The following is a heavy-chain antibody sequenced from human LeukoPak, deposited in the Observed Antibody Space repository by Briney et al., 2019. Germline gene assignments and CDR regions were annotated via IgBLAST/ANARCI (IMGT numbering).Heavy chain of an antibody. CDR1: GGSISSYY. J-gene: IGHJ4*02. D-gene: IGHD2-2*01. V-gene: IGHV4-59*08. CDR2: IYHSGST. Sequence: SETLSLTCTVSGGSISSYYWSWIRQPPGRRLEWIGYIYHSGSTTYNSSLKSRVTISVDTSKNQFSLKLSSVTAADTAVYYCARHAAFAEYQSHLTHFDYWGQGTLVTVSS. CDR3: ARHAAFAEYQSHLTHFDY.